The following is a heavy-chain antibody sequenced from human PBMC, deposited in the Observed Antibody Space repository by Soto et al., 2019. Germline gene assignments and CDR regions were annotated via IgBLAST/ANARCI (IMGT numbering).Heavy chain of an antibody. J-gene: IGHJ6*02. Sequence: QLQLQESGPGLVKPSETLSLTCTVSGGSISSSSYYWGWIRQPPGKGLEWIGSIYYSGSTYYNPCLRRRVTLPVDTSKNQFSLMLSSVTAADTAVYYCARSEGPIPGVVVPAAPYYYYGMDVWGQGTTVTVSS. CDR1: GGSISSSSYY. V-gene: IGHV4-39*01. CDR2: IYYSGST. CDR3: ARSEGPIPGVVVPAAPYYYYGMDV. D-gene: IGHD2-2*01.